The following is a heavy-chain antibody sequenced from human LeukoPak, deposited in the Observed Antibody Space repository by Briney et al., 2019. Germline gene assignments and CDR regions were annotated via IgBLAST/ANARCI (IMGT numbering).Heavy chain of an antibody. Sequence: SETLSLTXTVSGGSISSSSYYWGWIRQPPGKGLEWIGSIYYSGSTYYNPSLKSRVTISVDTSKNQFSLKLSSVTAADTAVYYCARPDGDPTRFDYWGQGTLVTVSS. J-gene: IGHJ4*02. V-gene: IGHV4-39*01. CDR2: IYYSGST. CDR1: GGSISSSSYY. CDR3: ARPDGDPTRFDY. D-gene: IGHD4-17*01.